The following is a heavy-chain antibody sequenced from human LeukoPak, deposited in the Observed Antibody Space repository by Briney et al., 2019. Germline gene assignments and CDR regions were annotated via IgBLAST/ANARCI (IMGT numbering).Heavy chain of an antibody. V-gene: IGHV3-30-3*01. CDR1: GFTFSSYA. CDR2: ISYDGSNK. J-gene: IGHJ4*02. CDR3: ARAGYCSGGSCYSGGLDY. D-gene: IGHD2-15*01. Sequence: PGRSLRLSCAASGFTFSSYAMHWVRQAPGKGLGWVAVISYDGSNKYYADSVKGRFTISRDNSKNTLYLQMNSLRAEDTAVYYCARAGYCSGGSCYSGGLDYWGQGTLVTVSS.